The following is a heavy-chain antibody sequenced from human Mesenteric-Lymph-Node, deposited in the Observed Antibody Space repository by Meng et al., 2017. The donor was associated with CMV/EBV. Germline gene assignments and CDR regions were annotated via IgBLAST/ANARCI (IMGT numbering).Heavy chain of an antibody. Sequence: GESLKISCEASGFSFSRYGMHWVRQGPGKGLEWVAVIWADGSTKHYAESVKGRFTISRDNSKNTLFLQMNSLRAEDTAVYYCARDLGGSPFDYWGQGALSPSPQ. J-gene: IGHJ4*02. CDR2: IWADGSTK. D-gene: IGHD1-26*01. CDR3: ARDLGGSPFDY. CDR1: GFSFSRYG. V-gene: IGHV3-33*01.